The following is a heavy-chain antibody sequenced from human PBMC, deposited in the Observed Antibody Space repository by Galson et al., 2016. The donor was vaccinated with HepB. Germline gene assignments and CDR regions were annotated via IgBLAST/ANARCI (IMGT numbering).Heavy chain of an antibody. D-gene: IGHD1-26*01. CDR1: GYIFIGSY. CDR3: AVEGTILRQYYFDY. Sequence: SVKVSCKASGYIFIGSYIHWVRQAPGQGLEWMGGIIPIFRPAHYAQKFQGRVTVTADESTSTAYMELSSLRSEDTAVYYCAVEGTILRQYYFDYWGQGTLVTVSS. V-gene: IGHV1-69*13. J-gene: IGHJ4*02. CDR2: IIPIFRPA.